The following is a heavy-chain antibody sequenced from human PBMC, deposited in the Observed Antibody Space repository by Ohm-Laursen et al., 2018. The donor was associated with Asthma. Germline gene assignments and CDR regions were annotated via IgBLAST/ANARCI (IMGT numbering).Heavy chain of an antibody. Sequence: RSLRLSCAASGFTFNSYGIHWVRQAPGKGLEWVAVISFDGSNKYYADSVKRRFTISRDNSKNTLYLQMNSLRAEDTAIYYCAKDVLGFVAAAQDWGQGTLVTVSS. D-gene: IGHD6-13*01. J-gene: IGHJ4*02. CDR3: AKDVLGFVAAAQD. CDR2: ISFDGSNK. CDR1: GFTFNSYG. V-gene: IGHV3-30*18.